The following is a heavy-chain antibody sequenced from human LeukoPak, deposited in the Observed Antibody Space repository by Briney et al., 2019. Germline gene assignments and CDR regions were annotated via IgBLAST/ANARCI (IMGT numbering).Heavy chain of an antibody. Sequence: GGSLRLSCAASGFTFSSYGMHWVRQAPGKGLEWVAFIRYDGSNKYYADSVKGRFTISRDNSKNTLYLQMNSLRAEDTAVYYCAKSAGSSGYLYYFDYWGQGTLVTVSS. CDR3: AKSAGSSGYLYYFDY. CDR2: IRYDGSNK. CDR1: GFTFSSYG. J-gene: IGHJ4*02. D-gene: IGHD3-22*01. V-gene: IGHV3-30*02.